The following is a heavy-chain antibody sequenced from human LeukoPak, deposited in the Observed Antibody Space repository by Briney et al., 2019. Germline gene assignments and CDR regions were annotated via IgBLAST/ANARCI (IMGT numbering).Heavy chain of an antibody. CDR3: ATDRITMGDY. D-gene: IGHD3-10*01. Sequence: ASVKVSCKVSGYTLTELSMHWVRQAPGKGLEWMGGSDPEDDETVYAQKFQGRVTMPEDTSTDTVYMELCSLRSEDTAVYYCATDRITMGDYWGQGTLVTVSS. CDR2: SDPEDDET. J-gene: IGHJ4*02. CDR1: GYTLTELS. V-gene: IGHV1-24*01.